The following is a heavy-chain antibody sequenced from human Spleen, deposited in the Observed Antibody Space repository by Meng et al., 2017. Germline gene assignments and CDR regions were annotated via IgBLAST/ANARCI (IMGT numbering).Heavy chain of an antibody. Sequence: GGSLRLSCAASGFPFSSYTMHWVRQAPGEGLQVIATISSNGFGTDYANSVKGRFTISRDNSKSTLYLQMGSLTTEDMAVYFCARDDWGGAFDVWGLGTLVTVSS. J-gene: IGHJ3*01. CDR2: ISSNGFGT. CDR3: ARDDWGGAFDV. CDR1: GFPFSSYT. D-gene: IGHD7-27*01. V-gene: IGHV3-64*01.